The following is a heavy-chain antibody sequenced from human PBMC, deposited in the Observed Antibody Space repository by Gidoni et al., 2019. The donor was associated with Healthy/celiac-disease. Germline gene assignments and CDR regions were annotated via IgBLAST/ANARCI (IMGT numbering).Heavy chain of an antibody. CDR1: GFPFSCYA. CDR3: ARAGWGYCSGGSCLLGYFDY. J-gene: IGHJ4*02. Sequence: QVQLVESGGGVVQPGRSLRLSCAASGFPFSCYAMHWVRQAPGKGLEWVAVISYDGSNKYYADSVKGRFTISRDNSKNTLYLQMNSLRAEDTAVYYCARAGWGYCSGGSCLLGYFDYWGQGTLVTVSS. D-gene: IGHD2-15*01. V-gene: IGHV3-30-3*01. CDR2: ISYDGSNK.